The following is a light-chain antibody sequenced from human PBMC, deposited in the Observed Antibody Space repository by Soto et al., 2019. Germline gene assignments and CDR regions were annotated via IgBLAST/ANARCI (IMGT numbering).Light chain of an antibody. CDR3: QQSYSTPCT. V-gene: IGKV1-39*01. Sequence: DIQMTQSPSSLSASVGDRVTITCRASPSISSYLNWYQQKPGKAPKLLIYAASSLQSGVPSRFSGSGSGTDFTLTISSLQPEDFATYYCQQSYSTPCTFGPGTKGDIK. CDR1: PSISSY. J-gene: IGKJ3*01. CDR2: AAS.